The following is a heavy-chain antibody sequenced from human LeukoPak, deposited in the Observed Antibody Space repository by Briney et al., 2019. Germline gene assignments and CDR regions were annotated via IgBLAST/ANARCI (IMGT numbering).Heavy chain of an antibody. D-gene: IGHD3-10*01. J-gene: IGHJ3*02. CDR2: INSEESDK. CDR1: GFTFSSYW. CDR3: VVMGGTTVVRGVISEEDAFDM. V-gene: IGHV3-74*01. Sequence: GGSLRLSCAASGFTFSSYWINWVRQAPGKGLVWVARINSEESDKSYADSVRGRFTISRDNAKNTLYLQMNSLRVEDTAVYYCVVMGGTTVVRGVISEEDAFDMWGQGTMVTVSS.